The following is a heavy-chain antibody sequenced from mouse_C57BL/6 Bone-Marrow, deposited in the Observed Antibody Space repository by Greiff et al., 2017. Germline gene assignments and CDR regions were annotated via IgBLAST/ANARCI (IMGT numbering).Heavy chain of an antibody. V-gene: IGHV1-69*01. J-gene: IGHJ2*01. CDR1: GYTFTSYW. CDR3: AREGDYAVFDN. Sequence: QVQLQQPGAELVMPGASVKLSCKASGYTFTSYWLHWVTQRPGQGLEWIGEIDPSDSYTNYNQKFKGKSTLTVDKSSSTAYIQLSSLTSEDSAVYYCAREGDYAVFDNWGQGTTLAVSS. D-gene: IGHD2-4*01. CDR2: IDPSDSYT.